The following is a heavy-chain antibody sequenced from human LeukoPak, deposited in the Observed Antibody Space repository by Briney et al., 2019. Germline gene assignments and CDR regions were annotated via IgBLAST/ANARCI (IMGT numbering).Heavy chain of an antibody. V-gene: IGHV3-48*01. CDR1: GFTFSSYS. J-gene: IGHJ4*02. CDR2: ISSSSSTI. CDR3: AREKYSSSSGPVDY. D-gene: IGHD6-6*01. Sequence: GGSLRLSCAASGFTFSSYSMNWVRQTPGKGLEWVSYISSSSSTIYYADSVKGRFTISRDNAKNSLYLQMNSLRAEDTAVYYCAREKYSSSSGPVDYWGQGTLVTVSS.